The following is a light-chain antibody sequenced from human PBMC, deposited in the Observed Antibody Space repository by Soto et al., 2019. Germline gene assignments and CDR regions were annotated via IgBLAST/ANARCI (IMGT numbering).Light chain of an antibody. Sequence: QTVVTQEPSCSVSPGGTVTLTCGLSSGSVSTSYYPSWYQQTPGQAPRTLIYSTNTRSSAVPDRFSGSILGNKAALTITGAQADDESDYYCVLYMGSGIWEFGGGTKVTVL. V-gene: IGLV8-61*01. CDR3: VLYMGSGIWE. J-gene: IGLJ2*01. CDR1: SGSVSTSYY. CDR2: STN.